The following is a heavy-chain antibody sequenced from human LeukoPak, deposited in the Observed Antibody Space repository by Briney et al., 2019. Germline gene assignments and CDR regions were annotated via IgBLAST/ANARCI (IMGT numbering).Heavy chain of an antibody. D-gene: IGHD5-12*01. CDR1: GFTFSSYG. Sequence: GGSLRLSCAASGFTFSSYGMHWVRQAPGKGLEWVAVIWYDGSNKYYADSVKGRFTISRDNSKDTLYLQMNSLRAEDTAVYYCARDYGGYDHKIPHYYYYGMDVWGQGTTVTVSS. CDR3: ARDYGGYDHKIPHYYYYGMDV. J-gene: IGHJ6*02. V-gene: IGHV3-33*01. CDR2: IWYDGSNK.